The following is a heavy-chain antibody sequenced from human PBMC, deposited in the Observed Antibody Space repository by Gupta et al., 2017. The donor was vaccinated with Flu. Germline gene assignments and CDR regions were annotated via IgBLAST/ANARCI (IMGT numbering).Heavy chain of an antibody. CDR1: GFVFRDYY. CDR3: ATDKMLEVAGHRYWYCDL. V-gene: IGHV3-11*03. D-gene: IGHD6-19*01. CDR2: ISSFGSLT. J-gene: IGHJ2*01. Sequence: QGQLLESGGRLVRSGGSLVLSCDGSGFVFRDYYMSWVRQAPGKGLGWVSYISSFGSLTNDTESVRGRFTISRDNARRTLYLQMDSLRPDDAAVDYCATDKMLEVAGHRYWYCDLWGRGTQVSVSS.